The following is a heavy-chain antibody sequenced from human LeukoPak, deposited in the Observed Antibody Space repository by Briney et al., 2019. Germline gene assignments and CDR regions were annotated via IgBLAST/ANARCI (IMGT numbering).Heavy chain of an antibody. CDR3: ARDRVLLWFGESSFDAFDI. CDR2: IYYSGST. Sequence: SETLSLTCTVSGGSISSYYWSWFRQPPGKGLEWIGSIYYSGSTYYNPSLKSRVTISVDTSKNQFSLKLSSVTAADTAVYYCARDRVLLWFGESSFDAFDIWGQGTMVTVSS. CDR1: GGSISSYY. V-gene: IGHV4-39*07. D-gene: IGHD3-10*01. J-gene: IGHJ3*02.